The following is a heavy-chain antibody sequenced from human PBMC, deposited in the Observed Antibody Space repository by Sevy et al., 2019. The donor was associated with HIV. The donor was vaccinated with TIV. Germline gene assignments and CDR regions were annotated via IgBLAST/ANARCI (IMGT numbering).Heavy chain of an antibody. D-gene: IGHD4-17*01. CDR2: ISYDGSDK. CDR3: ARDQHDYGGNIRTGWFDP. V-gene: IGHV3-30-3*01. J-gene: IGHJ5*02. CDR1: GFTFSSYA. Sequence: GGSLRLSCAASGFTFSSYAMHWVRQAPGKGLEWVAIISYDGSDKYYADSVKGRFTISRDNSKSTMYLQMNSLRAEDTAVYYCARDQHDYGGNIRTGWFDPWGQGTLVTFSS.